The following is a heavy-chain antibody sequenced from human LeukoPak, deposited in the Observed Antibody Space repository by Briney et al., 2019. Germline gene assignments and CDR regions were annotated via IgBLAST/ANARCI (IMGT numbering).Heavy chain of an antibody. D-gene: IGHD3-22*01. Sequence: PGGSLRLSCAASGFTFSSYGMHWVRLAPGKGLEWVAFISYDGSSKYYADSVKGRFTISRGNSKNTLYLQMNSLRAEDTAVFYCAKDRRITDTSGPGGLWGQGTLVTVSS. V-gene: IGHV3-30*18. CDR1: GFTFSSYG. J-gene: IGHJ4*02. CDR2: ISYDGSSK. CDR3: AKDRRITDTSGPGGL.